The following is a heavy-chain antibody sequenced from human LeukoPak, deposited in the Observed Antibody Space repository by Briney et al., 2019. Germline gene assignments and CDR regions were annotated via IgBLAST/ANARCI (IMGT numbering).Heavy chain of an antibody. CDR3: ARGVATSGGNRYFDY. CDR2: ISSSGSTI. V-gene: IGHV3-48*04. D-gene: IGHD4-23*01. CDR1: TDTFSSYS. Sequence: GGYLRLSCVGSTDTFSSYSMNWFRQAPGKGLEWVSYISSSGSTIYYADSVKGRFTISRDNAKNSLYLQMNSLRAEDTAVYYCARGVATSGGNRYFDYWGQGTLVTVSS. J-gene: IGHJ4*02.